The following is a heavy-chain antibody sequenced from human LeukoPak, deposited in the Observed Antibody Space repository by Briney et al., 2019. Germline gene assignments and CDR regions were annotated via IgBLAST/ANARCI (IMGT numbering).Heavy chain of an antibody. J-gene: IGHJ2*01. D-gene: IGHD3-9*01. Sequence: QTSETLSLTCTVSGGSISSSGYSWGWIRQPPGKGLGWIGSIYYSGSTYYNPSLKSRVTISVDTSKNQFSLKLSSVTAADTAVYYRARQYLTNYDILTGYLAGYWYFDLWGRGTLVTVSS. V-gene: IGHV4-39*01. CDR2: IYYSGST. CDR1: GGSISSSGYS. CDR3: ARQYLTNYDILTGYLAGYWYFDL.